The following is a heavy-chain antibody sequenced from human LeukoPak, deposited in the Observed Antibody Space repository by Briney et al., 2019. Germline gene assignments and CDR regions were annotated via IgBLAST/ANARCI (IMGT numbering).Heavy chain of an antibody. CDR1: GSIFTSYW. D-gene: IGHD2-15*01. CDR2: IYPGDSDT. Sequence: GESLQISCKGSGSIFTSYWIGWVRPLPGKGLEWMGIIYPGDSDTIYSPSFQGQVTISADKSISTAYLQWSSLKASDTAMYYCARLAEDIVVVVAATLRDYYYGMDVWGQGTTVTVSS. CDR3: ARLAEDIVVVVAATLRDYYYGMDV. V-gene: IGHV5-51*01. J-gene: IGHJ6*02.